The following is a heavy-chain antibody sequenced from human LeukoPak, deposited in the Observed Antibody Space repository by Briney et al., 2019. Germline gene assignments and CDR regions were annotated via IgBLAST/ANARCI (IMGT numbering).Heavy chain of an antibody. Sequence: SETLSLTCIVSGDSISSYYWSWIRQPPGKGLEWIGYVYYSGSTDYNPSLKGRVTISVETSKNQCSLKLNSVTAADTAVYYCARDSGFGWFAYWGQGTLVTVSS. CDR2: VYYSGST. CDR3: ARDSGFGWFAY. CDR1: GDSISSYY. V-gene: IGHV4-59*01. J-gene: IGHJ4*02. D-gene: IGHD3-10*01.